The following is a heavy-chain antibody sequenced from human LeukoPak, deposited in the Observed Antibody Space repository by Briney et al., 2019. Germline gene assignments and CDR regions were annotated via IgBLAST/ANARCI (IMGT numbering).Heavy chain of an antibody. J-gene: IGHJ4*02. CDR2: IYYSGST. Sequence: PSETLSLTCTVSGGSISSSSYYWGWIRQPPGKGLEWIGSIYYSGSTYYNPSLKSRVTISVDTSKNQFSLKLSSVTAADTAVYYCARSGGFSYGVVITNFDYWGQGTLVTVSS. CDR1: GGSISSSSYY. D-gene: IGHD3-3*01. V-gene: IGHV4-39*01. CDR3: ARSGGFSYGVVITNFDY.